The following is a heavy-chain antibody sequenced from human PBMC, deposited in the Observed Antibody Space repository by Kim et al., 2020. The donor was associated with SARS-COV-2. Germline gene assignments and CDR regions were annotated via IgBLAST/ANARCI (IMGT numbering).Heavy chain of an antibody. V-gene: IGHV3-23*01. D-gene: IGHD5-12*01. CDR3: ARVATKWQYYFDF. J-gene: IGHJ4*02. Sequence: YYTDPVKRRVITSRDASKNTLYLQMTSRRAEDTAVYYCARVATKWQYYFDFWGQGTLVTVSS.